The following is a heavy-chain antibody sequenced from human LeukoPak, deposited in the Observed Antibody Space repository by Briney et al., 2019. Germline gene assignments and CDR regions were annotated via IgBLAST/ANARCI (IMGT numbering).Heavy chain of an antibody. J-gene: IGHJ4*02. D-gene: IGHD4-23*01. CDR3: AKLGGNVAF. Sequence: PGGSLRLSCAASGFTFSNYAKSWVRQAPGKGLEWVSSISGSGGSTYYVDSVKGRFTISRDNSKNTLHLQMNILRAEDTAAYYCAKLGGNVAFWGQGTLVTVSS. CDR1: GFTFSNYA. V-gene: IGHV3-23*01. CDR2: ISGSGGST.